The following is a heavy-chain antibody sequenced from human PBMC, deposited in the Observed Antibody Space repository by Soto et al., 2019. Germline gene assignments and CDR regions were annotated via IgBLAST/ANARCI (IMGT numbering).Heavy chain of an antibody. CDR3: ARSSSIRLFNYAFDI. CDR2: IYYSGST. V-gene: IGHV4-30-4*01. D-gene: IGHD6-6*01. J-gene: IGHJ3*02. Sequence: QVQLQESGPGLVKPSQTLSLTCTVSGGSISSGDYYWSWIRQPPGKGLEWIGYIYYSGSTYYNPSLKSRVTIAVDTSKNQFSLKLSSVTAADTAVYYCARSSSIRLFNYAFDIWGQGTMVTVSS. CDR1: GGSISSGDYY.